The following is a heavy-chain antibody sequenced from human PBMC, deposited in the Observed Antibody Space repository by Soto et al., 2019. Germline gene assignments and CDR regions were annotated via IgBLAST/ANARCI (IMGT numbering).Heavy chain of an antibody. CDR3: ARLGTADYSMRGKFDS. D-gene: IGHD4-4*01. Sequence: QLQLQESGPGLVKPSETLSLTCSVSGGSISSSSSYWGWIRQPPGKGLEWIGSIYYSGSTYYNPSLKSRVTILQDTSKNQSSLKLSSMTAADTAVYYCARLGTADYSMRGKFDSWGQGTLVTVSS. J-gene: IGHJ4*02. CDR1: GGSISSSSSY. CDR2: IYYSGST. V-gene: IGHV4-39*01.